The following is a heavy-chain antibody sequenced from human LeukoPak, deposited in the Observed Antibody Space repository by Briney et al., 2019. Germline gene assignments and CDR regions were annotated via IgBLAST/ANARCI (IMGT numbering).Heavy chain of an antibody. J-gene: IGHJ4*02. CDR3: ARVPDRSGYYYYFDY. Sequence: SETLSLTCSVSGGSISSYYWSWIRQPPGKGLEWIGYIHYSAGTNYNPSLKSRVTISVDTSKNQFSLKLTSVTAADTAVYYCARVPDRSGYYYYFDYWGQGTLVTVSS. CDR2: IHYSAGT. V-gene: IGHV4-59*01. D-gene: IGHD3-22*01. CDR1: GGSISSYY.